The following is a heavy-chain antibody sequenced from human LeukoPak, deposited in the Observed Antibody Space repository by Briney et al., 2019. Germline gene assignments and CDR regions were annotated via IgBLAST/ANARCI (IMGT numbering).Heavy chain of an antibody. J-gene: IGHJ4*02. D-gene: IGHD1-7*01. Sequence: GGSLRLSCAASGFTFSTYAMHWVRQAPGKGLEWVAVISYDGSNKYYADSVKGRFTISRDNSKNTLYLQMNSLRAEDTAVYYCARMNYVSSGWGAPFDYWGQGTLVTVSS. CDR1: GFTFSTYA. V-gene: IGHV3-30-3*01. CDR3: ARMNYVSSGWGAPFDY. CDR2: ISYDGSNK.